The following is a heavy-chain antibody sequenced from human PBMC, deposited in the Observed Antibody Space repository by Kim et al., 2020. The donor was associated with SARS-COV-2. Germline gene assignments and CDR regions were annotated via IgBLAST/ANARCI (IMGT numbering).Heavy chain of an antibody. V-gene: IGHV1-24*01. CDR3: ATAPPTTKDWFDP. D-gene: IGHD1-26*01. J-gene: IGHJ5*02. Sequence: YARKFQGRVTMTEDTSTDTAYMELSSLRSEDTAVYYCATAPPTTKDWFDPWGQGTLVTVSS.